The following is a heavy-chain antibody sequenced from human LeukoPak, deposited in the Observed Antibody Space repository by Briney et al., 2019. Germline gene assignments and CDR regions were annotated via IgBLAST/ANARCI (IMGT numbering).Heavy chain of an antibody. J-gene: IGHJ4*02. Sequence: SETLSLTCTVSGGSISSGDYYWSWIRQPPGKGLEWIGYVYYSGSTYYNPSLKSRVTISVDMSKNQFSLKLSAMTAADASVYYCAREGSGRYELPRGSFDYWGQGTIVTVSS. CDR3: AREGSGRYELPRGSFDY. CDR2: VYYSGST. V-gene: IGHV4-30-4*08. D-gene: IGHD2-2*01. CDR1: GGSISSGDYY.